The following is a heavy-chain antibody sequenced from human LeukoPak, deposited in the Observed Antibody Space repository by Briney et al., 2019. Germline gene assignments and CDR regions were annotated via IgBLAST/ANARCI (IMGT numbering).Heavy chain of an antibody. J-gene: IGHJ3*02. D-gene: IGHD1-26*01. V-gene: IGHV5-51*01. CDR1: GYSFTRYW. Sequence: GESLKISCKGSGYSFTRYWIGWVRQMPGKGLEWMGIIYPADSDTKYRPSFQGQVTISADKSISTAYLQWSSLKASDTAMYYCARPAYSGRSDAFDIWGQGTMVTVSS. CDR2: IYPADSDT. CDR3: ARPAYSGRSDAFDI.